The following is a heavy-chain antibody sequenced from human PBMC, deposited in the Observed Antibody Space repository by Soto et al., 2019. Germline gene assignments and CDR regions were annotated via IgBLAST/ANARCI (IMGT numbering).Heavy chain of an antibody. Sequence: QVQLVQSGAEVKKPGSSVKVSCKASGGSFSSYAINWVRQAPGQGLEWMGGIIPIFDTTYYAQKFQGRVTITADESMNTAYMDLSSLRSADTAIYYCASGPRVSRFDPWGQGTLVTVSS. V-gene: IGHV1-69*01. CDR2: IIPIFDTT. D-gene: IGHD4-4*01. CDR3: ASGPRVSRFDP. J-gene: IGHJ5*02. CDR1: GGSFSSYA.